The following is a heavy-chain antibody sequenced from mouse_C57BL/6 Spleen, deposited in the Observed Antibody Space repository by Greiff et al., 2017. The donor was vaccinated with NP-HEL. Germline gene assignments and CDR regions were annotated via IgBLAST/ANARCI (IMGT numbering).Heavy chain of an antibody. Sequence: VQLQQSGAELVRPGASVTLSCKASGYTFTDYEMHWVKQTPVHGLEWIGAIDPETGGTAYNQKFKGKAILTADKSSSTAYMELRSLTSEDSAVYYCTRDYGSSPFAYWGQRTLVTVSA. CDR1: GYTFTDYE. V-gene: IGHV1-15*01. CDR2: IDPETGGT. CDR3: TRDYGSSPFAY. D-gene: IGHD1-1*01. J-gene: IGHJ3*01.